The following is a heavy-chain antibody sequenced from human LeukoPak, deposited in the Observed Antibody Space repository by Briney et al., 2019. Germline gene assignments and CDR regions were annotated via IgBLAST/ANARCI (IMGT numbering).Heavy chain of an antibody. V-gene: IGHV1-18*01. J-gene: IGHJ3*02. D-gene: IGHD3-10*01. CDR3: AREGFGNDAFDI. Sequence: ASVKVSCKASGYTFTSYGISWVRQAPGQGLEWMGWISGYNGNTNYAQNLQGRVTMTTDTSTSTAYMELRSLRSDDTAVYYCAREGFGNDAFDIWGQGTMVTVSS. CDR2: ISGYNGNT. CDR1: GYTFTSYG.